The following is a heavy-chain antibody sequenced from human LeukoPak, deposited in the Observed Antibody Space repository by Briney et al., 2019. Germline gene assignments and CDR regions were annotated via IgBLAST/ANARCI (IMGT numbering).Heavy chain of an antibody. Sequence: GGSLRLSCAASGFSFTTYWMSWVRQAPGKGLEWVSSITSSSTYMFYADSVKGRFTISRDNAQDSLYLQINSLRAEDTAVYYCARDYYVWGSYRLDYWGQGTLVTVSS. CDR2: ITSSSTYM. J-gene: IGHJ4*02. CDR1: GFSFTTYW. D-gene: IGHD3-16*02. CDR3: ARDYYVWGSYRLDY. V-gene: IGHV3-21*01.